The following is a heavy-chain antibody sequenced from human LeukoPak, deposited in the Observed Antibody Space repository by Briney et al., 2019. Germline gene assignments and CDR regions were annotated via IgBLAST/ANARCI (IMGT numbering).Heavy chain of an antibody. J-gene: IGHJ3*01. V-gene: IGHV3-23*01. CDR3: AKVLRFLESLDAFDV. CDR1: GFTFNTYA. D-gene: IGHD3-3*01. CDR2: LSGSGIYT. Sequence: GGSLRLSCAASGFTFNTYAMSWVRQAPGKGLEWVSTLSGSGIYTYYADSVKGRFAISRDNSKNTLYLQMNSLRAEDTAVYYCAKVLRFLESLDAFDVWGQGTMVTVSS.